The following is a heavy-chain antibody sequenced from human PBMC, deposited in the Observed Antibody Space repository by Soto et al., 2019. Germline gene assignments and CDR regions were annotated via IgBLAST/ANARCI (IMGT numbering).Heavy chain of an antibody. V-gene: IGHV4-30-4*01. CDR1: GGSISSGDYY. D-gene: IGHD6-13*01. CDR3: ARANLAAAYYYGMDV. J-gene: IGHJ6*02. CDR2: IYYSGST. Sequence: QVQLQESGPGLVKPSQTLSLTCTVSGGSISSGDYYWSWIRQPPGKGLEWIGYIYYSGSTYYNPSLKSPVTLSVDTSKNQFSLKLSSVTAADTAVYYCARANLAAAYYYGMDVWGQGTTVTVSS.